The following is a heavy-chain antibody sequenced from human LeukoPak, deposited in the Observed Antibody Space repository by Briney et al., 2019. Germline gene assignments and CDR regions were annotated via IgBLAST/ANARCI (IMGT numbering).Heavy chain of an antibody. V-gene: IGHV1-2*02. D-gene: IGHD2-15*01. CDR1: GYTFTGYY. J-gene: IGHJ4*02. Sequence: GASVKVSCKASGYTFTGYYMHWVRQAPGQGLEWMGWINPNSGGTNYAQKFQGRVTMTRDTSISTAYMELRRLRSDDTAVYYCARGRHIVVVVAATTPPSYWGQGTLVTVSS. CDR3: ARGRHIVVVVAATTPPSY. CDR2: INPNSGGT.